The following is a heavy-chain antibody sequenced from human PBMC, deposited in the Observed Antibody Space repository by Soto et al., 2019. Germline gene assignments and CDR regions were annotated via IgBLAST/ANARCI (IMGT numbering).Heavy chain of an antibody. D-gene: IGHD3-9*01. CDR3: ARERRLYFDWLFFTMDY. V-gene: IGHV3-30-3*01. CDR2: ISYDGSNK. CDR1: GFTFSSYA. J-gene: IGHJ4*02. Sequence: QVQLVESGGGVVQPGRSLRLSCAASGFTFSSYAMHWVRQAPGKGLEWVAVISYDGSNKYYADSVKGRFTISRDNSKNTLYLQMNSLRAEDTAVYYCARERRLYFDWLFFTMDYWGQGTLVTVSS.